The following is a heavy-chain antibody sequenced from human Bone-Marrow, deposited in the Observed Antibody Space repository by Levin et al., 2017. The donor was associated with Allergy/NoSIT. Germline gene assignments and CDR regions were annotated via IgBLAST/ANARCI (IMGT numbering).Heavy chain of an antibody. D-gene: IGHD2-2*01. CDR3: ARGDCSTTSCYAVDY. CDR2: INTDTGNP. Sequence: ASVKVSCKASGYTFTYYAMNWVRQAPGQGLEWMGWINTDTGNPTYAQGFTGRFVFSLDTSVSTAYLQISSLKAEDTAVYYCARGDCSTTSCYAVDYWGQGTLVTVSS. V-gene: IGHV7-4-1*02. J-gene: IGHJ4*02. CDR1: GYTFTYYA.